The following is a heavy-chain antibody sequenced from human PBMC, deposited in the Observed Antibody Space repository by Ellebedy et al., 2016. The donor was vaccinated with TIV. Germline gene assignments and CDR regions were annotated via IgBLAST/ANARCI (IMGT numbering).Heavy chain of an antibody. D-gene: IGHD5-24*01. V-gene: IGHV3-7*01. CDR1: GFTFSNYW. CDR2: IKPDGSAQ. Sequence: PGGSLRLSCAASGFTFSNYWMSWVRQAPGKGLEWVGNIKPDGSAQYYVDSVKGRFTMSSDNAKNSLYLQMDSLRAEDKAVYYCARDRGNGYNYRSPFDHWGQGSLVTVSS. J-gene: IGHJ4*02. CDR3: ARDRGNGYNYRSPFDH.